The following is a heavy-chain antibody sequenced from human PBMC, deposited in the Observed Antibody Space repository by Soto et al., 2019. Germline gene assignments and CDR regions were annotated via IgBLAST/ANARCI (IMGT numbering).Heavy chain of an antibody. J-gene: IGHJ4*02. CDR1: GYSFVHYW. V-gene: IGHV5-51*01. Sequence: GESLKISCQGFGYSFVHYWIGWVRQTPGTGLEWMGLIYPSDSDVRYSPSFQGQVTISADKSINTAYLRWSGLKASDTAIYYCARPRDYSTSLSFLYWGQGTQVTVSS. D-gene: IGHD6-6*01. CDR2: IYPSDSDV. CDR3: ARPRDYSTSLSFLY.